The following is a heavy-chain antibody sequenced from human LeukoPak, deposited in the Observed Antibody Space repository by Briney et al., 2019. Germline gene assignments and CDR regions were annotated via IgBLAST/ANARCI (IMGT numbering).Heavy chain of an antibody. Sequence: AGSLRLSCAASGFTFSSHNMNWVRQAPMKGLEWVSSIGTDGSYIYYADSVQGRFTISRDNAKNSLYLQMNSLTAEDTAVYYCARKMKTGDRVGTFDIWGQGTMVTVSS. CDR1: GFTFSSHN. CDR3: ARKMKTGDRVGTFDI. D-gene: IGHD1-1*01. V-gene: IGHV3-21*01. CDR2: IGTDGSYI. J-gene: IGHJ3*02.